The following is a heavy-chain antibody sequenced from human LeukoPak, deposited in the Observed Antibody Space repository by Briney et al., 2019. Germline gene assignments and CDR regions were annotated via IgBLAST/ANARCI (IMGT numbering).Heavy chain of an antibody. Sequence: PGGSLRLSCAASGFTVSSNYMSWVRQAPGKGLEWVSVISVSGSRAYHADFVKGRFTVSRDNSKNTVLLQMNSLRVEDTAVYYCTKDHDGMHAWGQGTTVTVSS. CDR1: GFTVSSNY. V-gene: IGHV3-23*01. J-gene: IGHJ6*02. CDR3: TKDHDGMHA. CDR2: ISVSGSRA.